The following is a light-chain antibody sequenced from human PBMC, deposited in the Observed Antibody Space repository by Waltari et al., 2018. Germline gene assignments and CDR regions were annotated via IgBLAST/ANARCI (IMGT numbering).Light chain of an antibody. J-gene: IGKJ4*01. CDR3: QQYVSSPLT. CDR1: QSVSSTY. CDR2: GAS. Sequence: EIVFTQSPGTLSFPPGERATLSCRTSQSVSSTYIAWYQQKPGQTPRLLIYGASNRATGIPDRFSGSGSGTDFTLTISRLEPEDSAVYYCQQYVSSPLTFGGGTKVEIK. V-gene: IGKV3-20*01.